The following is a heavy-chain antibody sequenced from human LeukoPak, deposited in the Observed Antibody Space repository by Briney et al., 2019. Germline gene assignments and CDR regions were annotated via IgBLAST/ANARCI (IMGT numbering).Heavy chain of an antibody. J-gene: IGHJ6*03. D-gene: IGHD2-21*01. Sequence: GGPLKLSCAASGFTSWSSAVHWVRQASGKGLEWVGRIRSRSNDYATAYAASVEGRFTISRDDSKNMAFLQMSSLTTEDTAVYYCTRTVDIVVTYYMDVWGKGTTVTVSS. CDR1: GFTSWSSA. CDR3: TRTVDIVVTYYMDV. V-gene: IGHV3-73*01. CDR2: IRSRSNDYAT.